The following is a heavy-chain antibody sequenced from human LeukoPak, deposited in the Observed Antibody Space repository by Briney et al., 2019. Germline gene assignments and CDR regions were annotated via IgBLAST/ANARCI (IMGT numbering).Heavy chain of an antibody. CDR3: ARDRIYSGSYPFEY. CDR1: GGSISSSTYY. J-gene: IGHJ4*02. V-gene: IGHV4-39*07. CDR2: FYYSGNT. D-gene: IGHD1-26*01. Sequence: SETLSLTCTVSGGSISSSTYYWGWIRQPPGKGLEWIGSFYYSGNTYYNPSLKSRVTISVDTSKNQFSLKLSSVTAADTAVYYCARDRIYSGSYPFEYWGQGTLVTVSS.